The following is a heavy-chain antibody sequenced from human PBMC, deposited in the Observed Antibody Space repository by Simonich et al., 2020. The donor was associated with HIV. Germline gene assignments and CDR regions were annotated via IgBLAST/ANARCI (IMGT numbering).Heavy chain of an antibody. CDR1: GYTFTDYY. CDR2: VAAEDGET. CDR3: ALDQINSPALH. J-gene: IGHJ1*01. V-gene: IGHV1-69-2*01. Sequence: EVQLVQSGAEVKKPGAAVKISCHFSGYTFTDYYIHWVQQAPGKGLEWMGLVAAEDGETVYTERFQGRVTITADTSTDTAYMELNSLTSEDTAVYYCALDQINSPALHWGQGSLVTVSS. D-gene: IGHD1-20*01.